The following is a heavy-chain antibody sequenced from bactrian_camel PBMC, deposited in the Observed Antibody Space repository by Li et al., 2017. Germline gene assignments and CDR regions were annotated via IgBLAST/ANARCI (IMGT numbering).Heavy chain of an antibody. Sequence: QLVESGGGLVQPGGSLTLSCTASGFTFSGYWMYWVRQTPAKGLEWVSGVASNGGSTEYADSIVGRFTISRDNAKYMVYLQMNSLKPEDTAMYYCAARGPYCYTKLSVRDFTYWGQGTQVT. CDR2: VASNGGST. CDR3: AARGPYCYTKLSVRDFTY. V-gene: IGHV3S25*01. J-gene: IGHJ6*01. D-gene: IGHD2*01. CDR1: GFTFSGYW.